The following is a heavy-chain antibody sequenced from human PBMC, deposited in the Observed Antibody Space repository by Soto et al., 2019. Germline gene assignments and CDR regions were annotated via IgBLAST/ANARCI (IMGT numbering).Heavy chain of an antibody. CDR3: ARIYGSGNDAFDI. J-gene: IGHJ3*02. CDR1: GGSISSYY. D-gene: IGHD3-10*01. CDR2: IYYSGST. V-gene: IGHV4-59*01. Sequence: SETLSLTCSVGGGSISSYYWSWIRQPPGKGLEWIGYIYYSGSTNYNPPLKSRVTIAVDTSKNQFSLKLSSVTAADTAVYYCARIYGSGNDAFDIWGQGTMVTVSS.